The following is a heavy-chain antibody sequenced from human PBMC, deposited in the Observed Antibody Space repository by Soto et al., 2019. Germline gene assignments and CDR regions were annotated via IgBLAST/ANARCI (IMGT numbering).Heavy chain of an antibody. D-gene: IGHD2-2*01. Sequence: PGGSLRLSCAASGFTFSSYAMSWVRQAPGKGLEWVSAISGSGGSTYYADSVKGRFTISRDNSKNTLYLQMNSLRAEDTAVYYCAKWGPVPDAMNYYYGMDVWGQGTTVTVSS. CDR3: AKWGPVPDAMNYYYGMDV. CDR1: GFTFSSYA. V-gene: IGHV3-23*01. J-gene: IGHJ6*02. CDR2: ISGSGGST.